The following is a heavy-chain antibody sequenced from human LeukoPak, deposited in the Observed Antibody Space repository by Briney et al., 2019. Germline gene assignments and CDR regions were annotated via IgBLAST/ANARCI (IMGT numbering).Heavy chain of an antibody. V-gene: IGHV1-24*01. J-gene: IGHJ4*02. CDR1: GYTLTELS. CDR3: ARGTLWFGELYDY. CDR2: FYPEDGET. D-gene: IGHD3-10*01. Sequence: ASVKVSCKVSGYTLTELSMHWVRQAPGKGLEWMGGFYPEDGETIYAQKFQGRVTMTRNTSISTAYMELSSLRSEDTAVYYCARGTLWFGELYDYWGQGTLVTVSS.